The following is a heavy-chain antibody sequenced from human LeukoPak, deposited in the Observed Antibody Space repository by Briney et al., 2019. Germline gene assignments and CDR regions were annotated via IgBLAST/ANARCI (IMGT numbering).Heavy chain of an antibody. V-gene: IGHV1-46*02. CDR2: INPTGGST. D-gene: IGHD5-18*01. J-gene: IGHJ4*02. CDR3: ARAVLLDVDTAMFSPNYFDY. Sequence: GASVQVSCKASGYTFNKNAINWVRQAPGEGLEWMGIINPTGGSTSYAQKFQGRVTMTRDTSTSTVYMELSSLRSEDTAVYYCARAVLLDVDTAMFSPNYFDYWGQGTLVTVSS. CDR1: GYTFNKNA.